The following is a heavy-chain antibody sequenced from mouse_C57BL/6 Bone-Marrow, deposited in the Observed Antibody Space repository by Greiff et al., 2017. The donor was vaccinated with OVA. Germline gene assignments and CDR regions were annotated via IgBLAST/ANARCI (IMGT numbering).Heavy chain of an antibody. V-gene: IGHV2-9-1*01. CDR2: IWTGGGT. CDR3: ASITTVKGAWFAY. D-gene: IGHD1-1*01. Sequence: VKLQESGPGLVAPSQSLSITCTVSGFSLTSYAISWVRQPPGKGLEWLGVIWTGGGTNYNSALKSRLSISKDNSKSQVFLKMNSLQTDDTARYYCASITTVKGAWFAYWGQGTLVTVSA. CDR1: GFSLTSYA. J-gene: IGHJ3*01.